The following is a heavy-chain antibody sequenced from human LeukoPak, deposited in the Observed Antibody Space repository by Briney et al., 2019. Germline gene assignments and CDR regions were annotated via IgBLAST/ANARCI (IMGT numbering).Heavy chain of an antibody. CDR1: GFTFTSSA. V-gene: IGHV1-58*01. Sequence: TSVKVSCKASGFTFTSSAVQWVRQARGQRLEWIGWIVVGSGNTNYAQKFQERVTITRDMSTSTAYMELSSLRSEDTAVYYCAREDFSNYLNNAFDIWGQGTMVTVSS. CDR3: AREDFSNYLNNAFDI. D-gene: IGHD4-11*01. J-gene: IGHJ3*02. CDR2: IVVGSGNT.